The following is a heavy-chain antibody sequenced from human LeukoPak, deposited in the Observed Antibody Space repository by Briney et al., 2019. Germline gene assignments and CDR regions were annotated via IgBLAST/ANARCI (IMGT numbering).Heavy chain of an antibody. CDR2: IYSGGYT. V-gene: IGHV3-66*01. CDR1: GFTVSSNS. Sequence: GGSLRLSCAASGFTVSSNSMSWVRQAPGKGLEWVSVIYSGGYTYYADSVKGRFTISRDSSKNTLNLQMNSLRAEDTAVYFCTRDIFDYWGQGTLVTVSS. J-gene: IGHJ4*02. CDR3: TRDIFDY.